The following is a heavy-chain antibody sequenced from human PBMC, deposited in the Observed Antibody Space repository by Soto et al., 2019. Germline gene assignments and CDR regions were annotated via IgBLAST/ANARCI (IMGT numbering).Heavy chain of an antibody. Sequence: ASVKVSCKASGYTFNSYCISWVHQAPGKGLEWMGWISAYNGNTNYAQKLQGRVTMTTDTSTSTAYMELRSLRSDDTAVYYCARDQAIVVVPAATYFDYWGQGTLVTVSS. D-gene: IGHD2-2*01. CDR2: ISAYNGNT. CDR3: ARDQAIVVVPAATYFDY. V-gene: IGHV1-18*01. J-gene: IGHJ4*02. CDR1: GYTFNSYC.